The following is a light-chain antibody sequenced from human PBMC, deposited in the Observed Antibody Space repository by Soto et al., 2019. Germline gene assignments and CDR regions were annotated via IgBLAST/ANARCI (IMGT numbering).Light chain of an antibody. J-gene: IGKJ5*01. CDR1: QRISSH. Sequence: DIQLTQSPSFLSASVGDRVTITCRASQRISSHLASYQQKPGKAPKLLIYDASTLESGVPSRFSGSGSGTHFTLTISSLQPEDFATYYCQQANTFPLTFGQGTRLEIK. V-gene: IGKV1-9*01. CDR3: QQANTFPLT. CDR2: DAS.